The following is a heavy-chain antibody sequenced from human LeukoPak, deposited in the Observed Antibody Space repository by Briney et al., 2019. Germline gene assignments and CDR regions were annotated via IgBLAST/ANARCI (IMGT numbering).Heavy chain of an antibody. CDR1: GYTFTSYG. V-gene: IGHV1-18*01. CDR3: ARCVPIAAAGTLFDY. D-gene: IGHD6-13*01. J-gene: IGHJ4*02. Sequence: GASVKVSCKASGYTFTSYGISWVRQAPGQGLEWMGWISAYNGNTNYARKLQGRVTMTTDTSTSTAYMELRSLRSDDTAVYYCARCVPIAAAGTLFDYWGQGTLVTVSS. CDR2: ISAYNGNT.